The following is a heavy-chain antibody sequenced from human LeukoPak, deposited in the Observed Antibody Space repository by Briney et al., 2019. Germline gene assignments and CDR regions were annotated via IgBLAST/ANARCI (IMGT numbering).Heavy chain of an antibody. J-gene: IGHJ4*02. CDR1: GGSISSSSYY. Sequence: PSETLSLTCTVSGGSISSSSYYWGWIRQPPGKGLEWIGSIYYSGSTYYNPSLKSRVTISVDTSKNQFSLKLSSVTAADTAVYYCARRNWAYYYGSGSYYGTRFDYWGQGTLVTVSS. CDR3: ARRNWAYYYGSGSYYGTRFDY. V-gene: IGHV4-39*07. D-gene: IGHD3-10*01. CDR2: IYYSGST.